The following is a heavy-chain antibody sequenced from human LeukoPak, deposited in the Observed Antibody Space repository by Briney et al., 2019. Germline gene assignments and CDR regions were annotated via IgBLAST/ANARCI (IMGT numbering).Heavy chain of an antibody. CDR3: ASVIAARVYFDY. J-gene: IGHJ4*02. CDR1: GFSFNGYG. D-gene: IGHD6-6*01. Sequence: GSLRLSCLASGFSFNGYGMHWVRQAPGKGLEWVSLISSDGSGKYYADSVKGRFTISRDNSKNTLYLQMNSLRAEDTAVYYCASVIAARVYFDYWGQGTLVTVSS. CDR2: ISSDGSGK. V-gene: IGHV3-30-3*01.